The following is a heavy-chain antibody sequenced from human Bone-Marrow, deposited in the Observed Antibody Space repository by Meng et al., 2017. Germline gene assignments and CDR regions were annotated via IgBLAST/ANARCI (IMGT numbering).Heavy chain of an antibody. CDR2: IYYSGST. CDR1: GGSVSSGSYY. Sequence: VRLQEAGPGLVRPSETLSLPCTVSGGSVSSGSYYWSWIRQHPGKGLEWIGYIYYSGSTYYNPSLKSLVTISVDTSKNQFSLKLSSVTAADTAVYYCARVGYSGSRVTSYYFDYWGQGTLVTVSS. J-gene: IGHJ4*02. D-gene: IGHD1-26*01. CDR3: ARVGYSGSRVTSYYFDY. V-gene: IGHV4-31*01.